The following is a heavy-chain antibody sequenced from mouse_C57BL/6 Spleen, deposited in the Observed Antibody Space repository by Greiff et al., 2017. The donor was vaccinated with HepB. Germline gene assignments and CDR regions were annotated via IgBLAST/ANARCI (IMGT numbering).Heavy chain of an antibody. J-gene: IGHJ2*01. V-gene: IGHV3-6*01. D-gene: IGHD4-1*01. Sequence: EVKLMESGPGLVKPSQSLSLTCSVTGYSITSGYYWNWIRQFPGNTLEWMGYISYDGSNNYNPSLKNRISITRDTSKNQFFLKLNSVTTEDTATYYCARGDWEGDYWGQGTTLTVSS. CDR3: ARGDWEGDY. CDR1: GYSITSGYY. CDR2: ISYDGSN.